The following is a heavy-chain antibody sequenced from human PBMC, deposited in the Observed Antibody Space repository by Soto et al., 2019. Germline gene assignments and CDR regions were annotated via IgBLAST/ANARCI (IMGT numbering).Heavy chain of an antibody. J-gene: IGHJ4*02. CDR2: IYWDDDK. D-gene: IGHD2-15*01. Sequence: QITLKESGPTLVKPTQTLTLTCTFSGFSLSTSGVGVGWIRQPPGKALDWLALIYWDDDKPYSPSLKTRLTTTKDTSKNQVVLTMTNMAPGDTATYYCAHRPSYWRGGSCHSGCYCWGQGTLVTVSS. V-gene: IGHV2-5*02. CDR3: AHRPSYWRGGSCHSGCYC. CDR1: GFSLSTSGVG.